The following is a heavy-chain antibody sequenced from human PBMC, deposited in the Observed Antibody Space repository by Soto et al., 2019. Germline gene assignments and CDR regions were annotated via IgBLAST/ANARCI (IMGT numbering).Heavy chain of an antibody. J-gene: IGHJ4*02. Sequence: GGSLRLSCGASGFTFSSYWMSWVRQAPGKGLEWVANIKQDGSEKYYVDSVKGRFNISRDNAKNSLYLQMNSLRAEDTAVYYCARDLAEVRTIDFWSGSHLYYFDYWGQGTLVTVSS. V-gene: IGHV3-7*01. CDR1: GFTFSSYW. CDR3: ARDLAEVRTIDFWSGSHLYYFDY. D-gene: IGHD3-3*01. CDR2: IKQDGSEK.